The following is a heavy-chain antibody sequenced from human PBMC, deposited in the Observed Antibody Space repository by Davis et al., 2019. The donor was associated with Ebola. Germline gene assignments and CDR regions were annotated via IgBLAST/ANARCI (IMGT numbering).Heavy chain of an antibody. D-gene: IGHD2-2*01. V-gene: IGHV3-74*03. CDR3: GRGGVPAAIDV. CDR1: GFTFTSYW. J-gene: IGHJ6*02. CDR2: ITSDGRST. Sequence: GESLKISCAVSGFTFTSYWMHWVRQAPGKGLVWVSRITSDGRSTAYADFVTGRFIISRDNAKNMLYLQLNSLGPEDTAVYYCGRGGVPAAIDVWGQGTTVTVSS.